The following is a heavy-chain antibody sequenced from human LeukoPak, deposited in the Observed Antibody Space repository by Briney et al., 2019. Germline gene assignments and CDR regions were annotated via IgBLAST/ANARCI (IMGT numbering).Heavy chain of an antibody. CDR2: ISAYNGNT. CDR3: ARGRGYYDSSGYPAFGY. CDR1: GYTFTSYG. D-gene: IGHD3-22*01. Sequence: EASVKVSCKASGYTFTSYGISWVRQAPGQGLEWMGWISAYNGNTNYAQKLQGRVTMTTDTSTSTAYMELSSLRSEDTAVYYCARGRGYYDSSGYPAFGYWGQGTLVTVSS. J-gene: IGHJ4*02. V-gene: IGHV1-18*01.